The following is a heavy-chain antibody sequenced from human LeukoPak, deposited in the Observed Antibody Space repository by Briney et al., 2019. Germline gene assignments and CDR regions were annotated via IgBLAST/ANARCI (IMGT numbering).Heavy chain of an antibody. CDR2: ISDQGGST. CDR1: GFTFDIYA. V-gene: IGHV3-64*01. J-gene: IGHJ4*02. D-gene: IGHD6-19*01. CDR3: ARVDSTGWDDAFDY. Sequence: GGSLRLSCAASGFTFDIYAMHCVRQAAGKGLEYVAGISDQGGSTYYANSVKGRFTISRDNSKNTLYLQMGSLRAEDTAVYYCARVDSTGWDDAFDYWGQGTLVTVSS.